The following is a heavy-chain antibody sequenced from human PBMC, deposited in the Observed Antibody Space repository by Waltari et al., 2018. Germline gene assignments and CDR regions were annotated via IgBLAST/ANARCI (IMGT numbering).Heavy chain of an antibody. CDR1: GYTFTDYY. CDR3: ARTGTTTAFDI. Sequence: EVQLVQSGAEVKKPGATVKISCKASGYTFTDYYMHWVQQAPGKGLEWMGRFDPEDGETIYAEKFQGRVTITADTSTDTAYMELSSLRSEDTAVYYCARTGTTTAFDIWGQGTMVTVSS. J-gene: IGHJ3*02. CDR2: FDPEDGET. V-gene: IGHV1-69-2*01. D-gene: IGHD1-7*01.